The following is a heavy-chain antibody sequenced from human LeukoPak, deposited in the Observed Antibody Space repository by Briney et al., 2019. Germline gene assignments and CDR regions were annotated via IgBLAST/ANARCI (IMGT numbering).Heavy chain of an antibody. J-gene: IGHJ6*02. V-gene: IGHV1-69*04. CDR2: IIPIFGIA. CDR3: ARDEMRCSSTSCYTGYYYGMDV. Sequence: SVKVSCKASGGTFSSYAISRVRQAPGQGLEWMGRIIPIFGIANYAQKFQGRVTITADKSTSTAYMELSSLRSEDTAVYYCARDEMRCSSTSCYTGYYYGMDVWGQGTTVTVSS. CDR1: GGTFSSYA. D-gene: IGHD2-2*02.